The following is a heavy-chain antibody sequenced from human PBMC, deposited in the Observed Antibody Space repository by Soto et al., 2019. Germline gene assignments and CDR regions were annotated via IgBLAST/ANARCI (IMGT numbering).Heavy chain of an antibody. Sequence: EVQLVESGGDLVKPGGSLRLSCATSGFTFNNYNMNWVRQAPGKGLEWVSSIAARGSGYRYYAESVKGRFTITRDVAKTSVYLQMNNLRADDTTLYYCARDLEGADVFGLWGQGTMVTVS. V-gene: IGHV3-21*01. D-gene: IGHD3-16*01. CDR1: GFTFNNYN. CDR3: ARDLEGADVFGL. J-gene: IGHJ3*01. CDR2: IAARGSGYR.